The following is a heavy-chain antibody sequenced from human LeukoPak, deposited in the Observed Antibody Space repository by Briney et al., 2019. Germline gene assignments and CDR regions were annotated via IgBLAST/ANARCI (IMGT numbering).Heavy chain of an antibody. D-gene: IGHD3-22*01. V-gene: IGHV3-7*01. CDR3: ARDERGGYYVD. J-gene: IGHJ4*02. CDR2: IKDDGNMK. CDR1: GFMFSSYW. Sequence: GGSLSLSCAASGFMFSSYWMSWVRQAPGRGLEWVANIKDDGNMKQYADSVRGRFTISRDNTKSSLYLQMSSLRAEDSAVYYCARDERGGYYVDWGQGTLVTVPS.